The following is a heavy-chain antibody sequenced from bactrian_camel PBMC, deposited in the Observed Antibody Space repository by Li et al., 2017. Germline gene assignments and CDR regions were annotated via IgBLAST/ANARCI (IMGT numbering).Heavy chain of an antibody. J-gene: IGHJ4*01. D-gene: IGHD3*01. CDR2: INTRTDDST. V-gene: IGHV3S1*01. CDR1: RGIYSDHC. Sequence: HVQLVESGGGSVQSGGSLRLSCSARRGIYSDHCMGWVRQAPGKGLEWVSGINTRTDDSTVYAESVKGRFTISRDNAKTTMYLQMSRLKPEDTAVYHCAEHGWVVDVRCDWTQGTQVTVS.